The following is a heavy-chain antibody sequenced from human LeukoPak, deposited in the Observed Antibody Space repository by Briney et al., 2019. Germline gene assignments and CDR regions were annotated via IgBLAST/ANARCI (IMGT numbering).Heavy chain of an antibody. CDR3: ARRIGSGSYYNEDYFDY. J-gene: IGHJ4*02. CDR1: GGTFSSYA. V-gene: IGHV1-69*13. Sequence: ASVKVSCKASGGTFSSYAISWVRQAPGQGLEWMGGIIPIFGTANYAQKFQCRVTITADESTRTAYMELSSLRSEETAVYYCARRIGSGSYYNEDYFDYWGQGTLVTVSS. CDR2: IIPIFGTA. D-gene: IGHD3-10*01.